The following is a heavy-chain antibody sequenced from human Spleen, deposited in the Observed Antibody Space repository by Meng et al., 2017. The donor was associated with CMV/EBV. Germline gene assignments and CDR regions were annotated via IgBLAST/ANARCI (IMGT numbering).Heavy chain of an antibody. J-gene: IGHJ5*02. Sequence: GSFSGYYWSWIRQPPGKGREWIGEINHSGSTNYNPSLKSRVTISVDTSKNQFSLKLSSVNAADTAVYYCARGGSGGSLGTHHSFNPWGQGTLVTVSS. CDR1: GSFSGYY. D-gene: IGHD1-26*01. CDR2: INHSGST. V-gene: IGHV4-34*01. CDR3: ARGGSGGSLGTHHSFNP.